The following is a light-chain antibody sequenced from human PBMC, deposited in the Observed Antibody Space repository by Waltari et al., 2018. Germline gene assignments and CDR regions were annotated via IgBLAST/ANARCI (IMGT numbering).Light chain of an antibody. CDR1: QRMSRY. CDR2: DAS. V-gene: IGKV3-20*01. J-gene: IGKJ1*01. Sequence: ELMLTQPPGTLSLSPGERDTPTCRASQRMSRYLAWYQHKPVQAPRLLIHDASNRATGLPDRFRGSGSGTDFSLTISRLAPEDFAVYYCQKYGSLPPTFGQGTKVDIK. CDR3: QKYGSLPPT.